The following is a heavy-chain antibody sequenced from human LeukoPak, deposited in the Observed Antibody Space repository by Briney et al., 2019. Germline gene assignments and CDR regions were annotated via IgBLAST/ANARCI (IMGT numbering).Heavy chain of an antibody. Sequence: ASVKVSCKASGGTFSSYAISWVRQAPGQGLEWMGGIIPIFGTANYAQKFQGRVTITADESTSTAYMELSCLRSEDTAVYYCARDAWTIVVVPAAIPGGWFVFDPWGQGTLVTVSS. CDR3: ARDAWTIVVVPAAIPGGWFVFDP. V-gene: IGHV1-69*13. J-gene: IGHJ5*02. CDR1: GGTFSSYA. CDR2: IIPIFGTA. D-gene: IGHD2-2*02.